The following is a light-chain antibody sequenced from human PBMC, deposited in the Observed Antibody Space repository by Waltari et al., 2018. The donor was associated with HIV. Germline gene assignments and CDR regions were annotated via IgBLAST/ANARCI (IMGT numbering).Light chain of an antibody. CDR1: QDMKRH. CDR3: QQAHFLWA. V-gene: IGKV1-33*01. CDR2: DAA. Sequence: DIQMTQSPVFRSSYIGVTVTNTCQARQDMKRHLNWYHHSPGKIPRLLIYDAANLETRVLSRFTGRDSGTDFSLTITNLQPEDIVTFYCQQAHFLWAFGQGTTVEI. J-gene: IGKJ1*01.